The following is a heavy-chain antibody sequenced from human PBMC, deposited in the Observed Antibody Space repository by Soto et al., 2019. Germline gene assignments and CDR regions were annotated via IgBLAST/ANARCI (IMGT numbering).Heavy chain of an antibody. J-gene: IGHJ4*02. CDR2: ISSGSSYI. V-gene: IGHV3-21*01. CDR1: EVTFGRQG. CDR3: ATALPLYVGSRGYVYGFDS. Sequence: RLPSGAAEVTFGRQGVRWIRQTPGKGLEWVSSISSGSSYINYADSVKGRFTISRDNAKNSLYLQMNSLRAEDTAVYSCATALPLYVGSRGYVYGFDSWRQGTLVTVSS. D-gene: IGHD2-15*01.